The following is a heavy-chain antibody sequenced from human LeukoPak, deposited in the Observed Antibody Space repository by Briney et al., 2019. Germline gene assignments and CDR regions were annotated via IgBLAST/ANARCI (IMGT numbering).Heavy chain of an antibody. CDR1: GYTFTGYY. Sequence: ASVKVSCRSSGYTFTGYYMHWVRQAPGQGLEWMGWINPNSGGTNYAQKFQGRVTMTRDTSISTAYMELSRLRSDDTAVYYCARDRGGWVPAAEYYFDYWGQGTLVTVSS. V-gene: IGHV1-2*02. CDR2: INPNSGGT. CDR3: ARDRGGWVPAAEYYFDY. D-gene: IGHD2-2*01. J-gene: IGHJ4*02.